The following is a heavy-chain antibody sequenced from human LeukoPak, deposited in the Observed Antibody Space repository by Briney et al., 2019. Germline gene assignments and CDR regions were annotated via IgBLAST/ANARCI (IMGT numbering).Heavy chain of an antibody. CDR2: ISGSGGGT. J-gene: IGHJ6*03. CDR3: ARGSYMDV. CDR1: GFTYSSYA. V-gene: IGHV3-23*01. Sequence: GGSPRLSCAASGFTYSSYAMSWVRQAPGKGLEWVSGISGSGGGTYYADSVKGRFTISRDNSKNTLYLQMNSLRAEDTAVYYCARGSYMDVWGKGTTVTVSS.